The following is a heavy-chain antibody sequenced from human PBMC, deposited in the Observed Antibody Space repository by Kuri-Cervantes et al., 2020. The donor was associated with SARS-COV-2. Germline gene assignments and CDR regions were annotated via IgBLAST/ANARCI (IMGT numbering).Heavy chain of an antibody. CDR1: YASMTSFY. Sequence: ESLKISCTVSYASMTSFYWSWIRQSPGRGLGWIGYIYHTGKSNYSPSLESRVSMSMAASESRFYLTLTSVTAADTAIYYCASGNDFSLDYWGQGTLVTVSS. V-gene: IGHV4-59*01. J-gene: IGHJ4*02. CDR3: ASGNDFSLDY. CDR2: IYHTGKS. D-gene: IGHD1-1*01.